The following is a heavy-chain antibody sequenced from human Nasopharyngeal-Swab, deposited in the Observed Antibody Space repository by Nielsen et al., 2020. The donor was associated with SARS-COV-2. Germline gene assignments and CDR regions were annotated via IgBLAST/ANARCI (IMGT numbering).Heavy chain of an antibody. V-gene: IGHV3-48*03. Sequence: GASLKISCAASGFTFSSYEMNRVSQEPGKGQEWVSYISSSGSTIYYADSVKGRFTISRDNAKNSLYLQMNSLRAEDTAVYYCARGTRAVAGPTGRYFQHWGQGTLVTVSS. J-gene: IGHJ1*01. D-gene: IGHD6-19*01. CDR1: GFTFSSYE. CDR3: ARGTRAVAGPTGRYFQH. CDR2: ISSSGSTI.